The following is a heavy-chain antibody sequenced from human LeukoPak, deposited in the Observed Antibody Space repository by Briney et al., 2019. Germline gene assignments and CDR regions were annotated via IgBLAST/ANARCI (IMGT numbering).Heavy chain of an antibody. CDR1: DGSISGWY. CDR2: IYGSGYT. J-gene: IGHJ4*02. D-gene: IGHD6-13*01. V-gene: IGHV4-59*12. CDR3: ARDLVAAAGLFFDY. Sequence: ETLSLTCTVSDGSISGWYWSWIRQPPGKGLEWIGYIYGSGYTNYNPSLKSRVTMSIDTSKNHFSLKLGSVTAADTAVYYCARDLVAAAGLFFDYWGQGTLVTVSS.